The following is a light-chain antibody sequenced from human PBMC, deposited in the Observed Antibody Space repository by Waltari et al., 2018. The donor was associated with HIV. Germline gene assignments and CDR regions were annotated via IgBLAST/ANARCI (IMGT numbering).Light chain of an antibody. Sequence: SYVLTQPPSVSVAPGKTARITCGGNNIGHKSVHWYKQKPGQAPVVVIYDDMYRPAGIPERFSGYNSGNTATLTISRVEAGDESDYYCQVWDSSTDHLVFGGGTKLTVL. CDR1: NIGHKS. V-gene: IGLV3-21*04. J-gene: IGLJ3*02. CDR3: QVWDSSTDHLV. CDR2: DDM.